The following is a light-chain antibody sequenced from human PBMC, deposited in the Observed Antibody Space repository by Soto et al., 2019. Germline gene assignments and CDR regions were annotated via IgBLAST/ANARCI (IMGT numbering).Light chain of an antibody. CDR1: QSVSSN. J-gene: IGKJ3*01. CDR2: GAS. V-gene: IGKV3-15*01. Sequence: EIVATQCPANLSVSPGGRATLSCRARQSVSSNLACYQQKPGQAPRLLIYGASTRATGIPARFSGSGSRTDFTLTSSRLMPEDSAVYYCQHRSNRATFGPGTKVDI. CDR3: QHRSNRAT.